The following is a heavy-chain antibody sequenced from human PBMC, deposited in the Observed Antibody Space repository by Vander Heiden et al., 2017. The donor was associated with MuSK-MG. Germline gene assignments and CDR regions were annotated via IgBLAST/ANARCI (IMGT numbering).Heavy chain of an antibody. Sequence: QVQLQESVPGLVKPSQTLSLNCTVSGGPISSGSYYWSWIRQPAGKGLEWIGRIYTSGSTNYNPSLKSRVTISVDTSKNQFSLRLRSVTAEDTAVYYCPTTTGTTEEDWFDPWGQGTLVTVSS. CDR1: GGPISSGSYY. CDR2: IYTSGST. V-gene: IGHV4-61*02. J-gene: IGHJ5*02. CDR3: PTTTGTTEEDWFDP. D-gene: IGHD4-17*01.